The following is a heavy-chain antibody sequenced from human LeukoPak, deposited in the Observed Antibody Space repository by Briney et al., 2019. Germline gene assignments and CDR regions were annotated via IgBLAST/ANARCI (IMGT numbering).Heavy chain of an antibody. J-gene: IGHJ4*02. CDR1: GFTFSSYA. Sequence: PGGSLRLSCAASGFTFSSYAMHWVRQAPGKGLEWVAVTSYDGSNKYYADSVKGRFTISRDNSKNTLYLQMNSLRAEDTAVYYCARDRGIAAAGISYWGQGTLVTVSS. D-gene: IGHD6-13*01. V-gene: IGHV3-30-3*01. CDR2: TSYDGSNK. CDR3: ARDRGIAAAGISY.